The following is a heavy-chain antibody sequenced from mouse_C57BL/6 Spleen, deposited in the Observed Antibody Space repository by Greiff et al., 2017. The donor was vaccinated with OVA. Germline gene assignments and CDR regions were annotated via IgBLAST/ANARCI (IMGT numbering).Heavy chain of an antibody. CDR2: IWWDDDK. Sequence: QVTLKESGPGILQPSQTLSLTCSFSGFSLSTFGMGVGWLRQPSGLGLEWLAHIWWDDDKYYNPALKSRLTISKDTSKNQVFLKIANVDTADTATYYCARIGYYGSSPWFAYWGQGTLVTVSA. CDR1: GFSLSTFGMG. V-gene: IGHV8-8*01. J-gene: IGHJ3*01. CDR3: ARIGYYGSSPWFAY. D-gene: IGHD1-1*01.